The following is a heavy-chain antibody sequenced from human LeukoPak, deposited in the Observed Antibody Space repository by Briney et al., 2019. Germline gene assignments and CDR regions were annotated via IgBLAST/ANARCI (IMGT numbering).Heavy chain of an antibody. D-gene: IGHD2/OR15-2a*01. Sequence: SETLSLTCTVSGGSISSYYMSWVRQPPGKGLEWIGDIYDSGGTNYNPSLKSLLSISVHTSQNQFSLNLISVTAPDTAGYYCARSGTTVWETAQYFQHWGQGSPVTVSS. CDR1: GGSISSYY. V-gene: IGHV4-59*01. CDR2: IYDSGGT. J-gene: IGHJ1*01. CDR3: ARSGTTVWETAQYFQH.